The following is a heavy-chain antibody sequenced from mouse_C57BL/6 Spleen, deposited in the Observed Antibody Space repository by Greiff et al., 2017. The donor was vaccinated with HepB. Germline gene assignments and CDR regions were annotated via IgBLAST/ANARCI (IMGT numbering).Heavy chain of an antibody. CDR1: GYTFTSYW. Sequence: VQLQQSGAELAKPGASVKLSCKASGYTFTSYWMHWVKQRPGQGLEWIGYINPSSGYTKYNQKFKDKDTLTADKSSSTAYMQLSSLTYEDSAVYYCARGGYDYDGGNYFDYWGQGTTLTVSS. D-gene: IGHD2-4*01. CDR3: ARGGYDYDGGNYFDY. CDR2: INPSSGYT. J-gene: IGHJ2*01. V-gene: IGHV1-7*01.